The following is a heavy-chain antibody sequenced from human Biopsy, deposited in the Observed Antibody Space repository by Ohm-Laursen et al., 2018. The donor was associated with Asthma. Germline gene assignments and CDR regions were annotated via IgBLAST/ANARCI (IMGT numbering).Heavy chain of an antibody. V-gene: IGHV3-30*18. CDR1: GFVFRSHA. CDR3: AKRRGYSDLTDFDH. Sequence: SLRLSCSASGFVFRSHAMHWVRQAPGKGLEWVAVVSYDGGVAHYADSMKGRFTISRDNAKSTLYLQMNRLRTDDTAVYFCAKRRGYSDLTDFDHWGQGTLVTVSS. D-gene: IGHD3-3*01. J-gene: IGHJ4*02. CDR2: VSYDGGVA.